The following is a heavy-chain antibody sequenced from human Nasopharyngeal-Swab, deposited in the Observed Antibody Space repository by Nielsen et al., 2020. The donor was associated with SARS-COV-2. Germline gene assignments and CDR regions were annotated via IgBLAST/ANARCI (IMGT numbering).Heavy chain of an antibody. CDR1: GYKFTSYY. J-gene: IGHJ4*02. D-gene: IGHD3-10*01. Sequence: ASVKVSCKASGYKFTSYYIHWVRQAPGQGLEWMGVINPSIYSTTYAQKFQGRVSMTRDTSTSTVYTEVSSLTSEDTAMYFCARDFYGSGTYYFDYWGQGTLVTVSS. CDR2: INPSIYST. CDR3: ARDFYGSGTYYFDY. V-gene: IGHV1-46*01.